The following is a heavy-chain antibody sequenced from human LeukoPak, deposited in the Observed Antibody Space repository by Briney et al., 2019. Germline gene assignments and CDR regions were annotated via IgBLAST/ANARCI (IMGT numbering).Heavy chain of an antibody. CDR1: GGSMSSSY. CDR3: ASRGDCSGGSCYGYWYFDL. Sequence: PSETLSLTCSVSGGSMSSSYWSWLRQPPGKGLVWIGYIYYSGSTNYNPFLKSRLTISVDTSKNQFSLKLSSVTAADTAVYYCASRGDCSGGSCYGYWYFDLWGRGTLVTVSS. D-gene: IGHD2-15*01. V-gene: IGHV4-59*01. CDR2: IYYSGST. J-gene: IGHJ2*01.